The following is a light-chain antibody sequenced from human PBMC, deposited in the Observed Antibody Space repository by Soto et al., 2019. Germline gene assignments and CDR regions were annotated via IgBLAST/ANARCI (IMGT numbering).Light chain of an antibody. CDR3: MPALQSPRT. Sequence: DIVLTQSPLSLPVTPGEPASISCRSSQSLLHSNGYNYLDWYLQKPGQSPQLLIYLGSNRSSGVPDRFSGSGSGTDLTLKFSRVEAEDVGVYYCMPALQSPRTFGQGTKVEFK. CDR1: QSLLHSNGYNY. CDR2: LGS. J-gene: IGKJ1*01. V-gene: IGKV2-28*01.